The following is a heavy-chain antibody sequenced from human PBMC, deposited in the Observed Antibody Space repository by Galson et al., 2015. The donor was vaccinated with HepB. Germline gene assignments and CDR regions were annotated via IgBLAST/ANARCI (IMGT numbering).Heavy chain of an antibody. Sequence: SLRLSCAASGFTFSDYYMSWIRQAPGKGLEWVSYISSSGSTIYYADSVKGRFTISRDNAKNSRYLQMNSLRAEDTAVYYCARSHDSSGYGELQSGAFDIWGQGTMVTVSS. CDR2: ISSSGSTI. V-gene: IGHV3-11*01. D-gene: IGHD3-22*01. J-gene: IGHJ3*02. CDR1: GFTFSDYY. CDR3: ARSHDSSGYGELQSGAFDI.